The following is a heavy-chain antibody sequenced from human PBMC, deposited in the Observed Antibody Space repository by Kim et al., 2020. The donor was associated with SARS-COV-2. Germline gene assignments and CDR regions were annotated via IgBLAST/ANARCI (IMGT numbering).Heavy chain of an antibody. Sequence: RFTISRDNSKNTLYLQMNSLRAEDTAVYYCAKAQYCSGGSCYRFGWFDPWGQGTLVTVSS. J-gene: IGHJ5*02. V-gene: IGHV3-23*01. D-gene: IGHD2-15*01. CDR3: AKAQYCSGGSCYRFGWFDP.